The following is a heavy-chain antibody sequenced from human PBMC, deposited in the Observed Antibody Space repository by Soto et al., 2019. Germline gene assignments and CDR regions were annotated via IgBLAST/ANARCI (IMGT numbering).Heavy chain of an antibody. CDR2: ISGSGGST. CDR1: GFTFSIYA. V-gene: IGHV3-23*01. D-gene: IGHD4-17*01. Sequence: EVQLLESGGGLVQPGGSLRLSCAASGFTFSIYAMNWVRQAPGKGLEWVSVISGSGGSTYYADSVKGRFTISRDNSKNTLYLQMNSLRAEDTAVYYCARLTVGWYFDLWGRGTLVTVSS. CDR3: ARLTVGWYFDL. J-gene: IGHJ2*01.